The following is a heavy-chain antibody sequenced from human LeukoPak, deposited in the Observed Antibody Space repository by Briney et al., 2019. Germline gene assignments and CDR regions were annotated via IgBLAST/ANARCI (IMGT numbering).Heavy chain of an antibody. CDR2: ISAYNGNT. V-gene: IGHV1-18*01. Sequence: ASVKVSCKASGCTFTSYGISWVRQAPGQGLEWMGWISAYNGNTNYAQKLQGRVTMTTDTSTSTAYMELRSLRSDDTAVYYCARDASAYCSGGSCYSYWFDPWGQGTLVTVSS. CDR1: GCTFTSYG. D-gene: IGHD2-15*01. J-gene: IGHJ5*02. CDR3: ARDASAYCSGGSCYSYWFDP.